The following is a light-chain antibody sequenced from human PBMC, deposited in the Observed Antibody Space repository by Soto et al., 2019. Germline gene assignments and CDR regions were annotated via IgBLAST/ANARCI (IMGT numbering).Light chain of an antibody. CDR1: QPISGW. CDR2: KAS. J-gene: IGKJ1*01. Sequence: DIQMTQSPSTLSGSVGDGVTITCRASQPISGWLAWYQQKPGKAPKLLIYKASTLKSGVPSRFSGSGSGTEFTLTISSLQPDDFATYYCQHYNSYSEAFGQGTKVELK. V-gene: IGKV1-5*03. CDR3: QHYNSYSEA.